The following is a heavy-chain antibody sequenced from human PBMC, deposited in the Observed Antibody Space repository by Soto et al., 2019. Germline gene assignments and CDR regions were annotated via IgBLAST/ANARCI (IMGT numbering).Heavy chain of an antibody. CDR3: ARHRLEVFWFDP. CDR2: INPSGGST. J-gene: IGHJ5*02. Sequence: ASVKVSCKASGYTFTSYYMHWVRQAPGQGLEWMGIINPSGGSTSYAQKFQGRVTMTRDTSKNQFSLKLSSVTAADTAVYYCARHRLEVFWFDPWGQGTLVTVSS. V-gene: IGHV1-46*01. D-gene: IGHD6-25*01. CDR1: GYTFTSYY.